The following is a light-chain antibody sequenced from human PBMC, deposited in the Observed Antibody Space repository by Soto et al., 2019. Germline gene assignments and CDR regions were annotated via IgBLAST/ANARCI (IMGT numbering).Light chain of an antibody. CDR3: KAQADNGKHV. Sequence: QSALTQPPSASGSPGQSVTISCTGNSNDVGHSSFISWYQQHPGKGPKLIIYEVSKRPSGVPDRFSGSKSGNTASLSVSGLQDEDEADYSCKAQADNGKHVFGTGTKLTVL. CDR2: EVS. CDR1: SNDVGHSSF. V-gene: IGLV2-8*01. J-gene: IGLJ1*01.